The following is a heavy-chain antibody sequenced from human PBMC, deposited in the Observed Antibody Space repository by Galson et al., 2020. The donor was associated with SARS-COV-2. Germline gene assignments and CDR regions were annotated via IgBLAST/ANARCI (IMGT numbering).Heavy chain of an antibody. Sequence: GGSLRLSCAASGFTFSSYDMHWVRQATGKGLEWVSAIGTAGDTYYPGSVKGRFTISRENAKNSLYLQMNSLRAGDTAVYYCARGNMVRGAYYYCYCMDVWGKGTTVTVSS. CDR3: ARGNMVRGAYYYCYCMDV. J-gene: IGHJ6*03. D-gene: IGHD3-10*01. CDR1: GFTFSSYD. V-gene: IGHV3-13*01. CDR2: IGTAGDT.